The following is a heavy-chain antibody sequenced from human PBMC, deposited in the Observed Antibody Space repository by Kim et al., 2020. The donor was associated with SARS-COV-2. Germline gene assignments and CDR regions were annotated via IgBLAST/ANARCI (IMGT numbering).Heavy chain of an antibody. D-gene: IGHD6-19*01. V-gene: IGHV3-30*18. Sequence: GGSLRLSCAASGFTFSSYGMHWVRQAPGKGLEWVAVISYDGSYKYYADSVKGRFTISRDNSKNTLYLQMNSLRAEDTAVYYCAKDTSSGWRRFDYWGQGTLVTVSS. CDR2: ISYDGSYK. CDR3: AKDTSSGWRRFDY. J-gene: IGHJ4*02. CDR1: GFTFSSYG.